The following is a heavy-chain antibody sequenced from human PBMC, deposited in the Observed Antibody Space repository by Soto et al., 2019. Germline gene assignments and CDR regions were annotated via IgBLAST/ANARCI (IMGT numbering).Heavy chain of an antibody. CDR2: ISKSGTTT. V-gene: IGHV3-48*02. D-gene: IGHD3-22*01. Sequence: HPGGSLRLSCVASGFTFSSYGMNWVRQGPGKGLEWLSFISKSGTTTYYADSVKGRFTISRDNAKNSLYLQMNSLRDEDMAVYYGACDYVTLIPQYYYDRWGPASDIWGQGTMVTDSS. CDR1: GFTFSSYG. CDR3: ACDYVTLIPQYYYDRWGPASDI. J-gene: IGHJ3*02.